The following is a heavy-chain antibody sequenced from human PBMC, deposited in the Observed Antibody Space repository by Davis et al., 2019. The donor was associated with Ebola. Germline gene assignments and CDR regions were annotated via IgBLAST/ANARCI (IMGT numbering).Heavy chain of an antibody. V-gene: IGHV1-18*04. Sequence: ASVKVSCKASGYTFTGYYMHWVRQAPGQGLEWMGWISAYNGNTNYAQKLQGRVTMTTDTSTSTAYMELRSLRSDDTAVYYCARAVSYYGSGIDYWGQGTLVTVSS. D-gene: IGHD3-10*01. CDR3: ARAVSYYGSGIDY. J-gene: IGHJ4*02. CDR2: ISAYNGNT. CDR1: GYTFTGYY.